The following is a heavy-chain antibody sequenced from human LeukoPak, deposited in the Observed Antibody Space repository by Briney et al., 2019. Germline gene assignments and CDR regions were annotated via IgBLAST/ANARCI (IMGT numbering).Heavy chain of an antibody. D-gene: IGHD1-1*01. CDR3: ARDSPNWNLDIDYYYGMDV. CDR1: GYTFTGYY. V-gene: IGHV1-2*02. Sequence: ASVKVSCKASGYTFTGYYMHWVRQAPGQGLEWMGWINPNSGGTNYAQKFQGRVTMTRDTSISTAYMELSRLRSDDTAVYYCARDSPNWNLDIDYYYGMDVWGQGTTVTVSS. J-gene: IGHJ6*02. CDR2: INPNSGGT.